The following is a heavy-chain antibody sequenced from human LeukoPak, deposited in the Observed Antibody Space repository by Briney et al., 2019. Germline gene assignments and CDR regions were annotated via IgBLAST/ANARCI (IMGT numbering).Heavy chain of an antibody. D-gene: IGHD3-10*01. CDR1: GFTFTNYA. V-gene: IGHV3-23*01. J-gene: IGHJ5*02. Sequence: PGGSLRLSCAASGFTFTNYAMSWVRQAPGKGLEWVSGIRSSGADTFYADSVKGRFTISRDNSKNTLYLQMNSLRAEDTAVYYCAKDAWVTMVRGDYPAWGQGTLVTVSS. CDR2: IRSSGADT. CDR3: AKDAWVTMVRGDYPA.